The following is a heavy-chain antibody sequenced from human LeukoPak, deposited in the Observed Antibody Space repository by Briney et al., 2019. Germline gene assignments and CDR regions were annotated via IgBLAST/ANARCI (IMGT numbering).Heavy chain of an antibody. CDR2: INPSGGST. CDR3: ARDPRPSYDRSAYYYPGEY. CDR1: GYTFTSYY. D-gene: IGHD3-22*01. Sequence: ASVKVSCKASGYTFTSYYMHWVRQAPGQGLEWMAIINPSGGSTNYAQKFQGRVTVTRDPSTSTVYMELSSLRSEDTAVYYCARDPRPSYDRSAYYYPGEYWGQGTLVTVSS. V-gene: IGHV1-46*01. J-gene: IGHJ4*02.